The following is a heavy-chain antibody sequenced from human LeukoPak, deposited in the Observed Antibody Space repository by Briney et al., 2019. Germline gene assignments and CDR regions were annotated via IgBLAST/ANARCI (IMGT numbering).Heavy chain of an antibody. J-gene: IGHJ4*02. V-gene: IGHV3-7*01. CDR3: SRSPGILGTNYFDY. D-gene: IGHD1-26*01. CDR1: GFTFRRYS. Sequence: GGSLRLSCAASGFTFRRYSMSWVRQAPGKGLEWVANIKQDGSEIYYVDSVKGRFTVSRDNSKSTLYLQMNSLTPDDTSVYYCSRSPGILGTNYFDYWGQGTLVTVSS. CDR2: IKQDGSEI.